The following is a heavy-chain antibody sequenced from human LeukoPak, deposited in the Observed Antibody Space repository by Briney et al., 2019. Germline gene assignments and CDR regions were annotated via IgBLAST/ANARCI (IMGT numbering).Heavy chain of an antibody. CDR3: ARDIGSSASY. J-gene: IGHJ4*02. V-gene: IGHV3-53*01. D-gene: IGHD1-26*01. Sequence: PGGSLRLSCAASGLTFSSNYMSWVRQAPGKGLEWVSVIYSGGSTYYADSVKGRFTFSRDNSKNTLYLQMNSLRAEDTAVYYCARDIGSSASYWGQGTLVTVSS. CDR1: GLTFSSNY. CDR2: IYSGGST.